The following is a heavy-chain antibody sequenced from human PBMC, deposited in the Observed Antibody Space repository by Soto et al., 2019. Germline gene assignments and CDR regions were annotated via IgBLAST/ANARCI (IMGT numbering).Heavy chain of an antibody. D-gene: IGHD1-26*01. J-gene: IGHJ5*02. V-gene: IGHV4-34*01. CDR1: GGSFSGYY. Sequence: SETLSLTCAVYGGSFSGYYWSWIRQPPGKGLEWIGEINHSGSTNYNPSLKSRVTISVDTSKNQFSLKLSSVTAADTAVYYCARGGSRYGGSYGNLRLRGGFDPWGQGTLVTVSS. CDR2: INHSGST. CDR3: ARGGSRYGGSYGNLRLRGGFDP.